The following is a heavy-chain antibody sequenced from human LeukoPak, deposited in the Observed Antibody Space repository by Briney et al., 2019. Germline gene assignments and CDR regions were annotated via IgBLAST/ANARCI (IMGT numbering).Heavy chain of an antibody. CDR2: ISSSSSYI. J-gene: IGHJ4*02. D-gene: IGHD6-13*01. V-gene: IGHV3-21*01. CDR3: ARGGYSSSWYFPFDY. Sequence: SXISSSSSYIYYADAVKGRFTISRDNAKNSLYLQMNSLRAEDTAVYYCARGGYSSSWYFPFDYWGQGTLVTVSS.